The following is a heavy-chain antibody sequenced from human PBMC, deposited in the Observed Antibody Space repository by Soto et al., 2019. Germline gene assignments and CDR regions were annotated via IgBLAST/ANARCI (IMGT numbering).Heavy chain of an antibody. CDR2: ISSSSSYI. CDR1: GITFSGYS. CDR3: ERGLAACSSTSCHRGWFDP. V-gene: IGHV3-21*01. D-gene: IGHD2-2*01. Sequence: GGSLRLSCAASGITFSGYSINWVRQAPGKGLEWVSSISSSSSYIYYADSVKGRFTVSRDNAMNLLYLQMNSLRAEDTAVYYCERGLAACSSTSCHRGWFDPWGQGTLXTVSS. J-gene: IGHJ5*02.